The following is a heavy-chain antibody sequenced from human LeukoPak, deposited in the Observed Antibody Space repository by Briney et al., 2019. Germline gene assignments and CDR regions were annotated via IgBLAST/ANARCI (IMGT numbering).Heavy chain of an antibody. D-gene: IGHD5-24*01. Sequence: SETLSLTCSLSGGSISSGGYYWSWIRQHPGKGLEWCGYIYYSGSTYYNPSLKSRVTISVDTSKNQFSLKLSSVTAPDTAVYYCARERWVYDWFDPWGQGTLVTVSS. J-gene: IGHJ5*02. CDR2: IYYSGST. CDR1: GGSISSGGYY. V-gene: IGHV4-31*03. CDR3: ARERWVYDWFDP.